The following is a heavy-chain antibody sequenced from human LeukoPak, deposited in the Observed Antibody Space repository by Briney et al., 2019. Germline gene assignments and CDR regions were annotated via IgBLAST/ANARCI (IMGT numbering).Heavy chain of an antibody. CDR1: GFTFSSYS. V-gene: IGHV3-21*01. CDR3: ARDAYGDYDPGDFDY. D-gene: IGHD4-17*01. CDR2: ISSSSSYI. J-gene: IGHJ4*02. Sequence: GGSLRLSCAASGFTFSSYSMDWVRQAPGNGLEWVSSISSSSSYIYYADSVKGRFTISRDNAKNSLYLQMNSLRAEDTAVYYCARDAYGDYDPGDFDYWGQGTLVTVSS.